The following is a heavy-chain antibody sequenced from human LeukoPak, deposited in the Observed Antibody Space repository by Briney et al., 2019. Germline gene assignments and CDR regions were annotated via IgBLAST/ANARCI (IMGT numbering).Heavy chain of an antibody. CDR3: LRDLRSADY. Sequence: GGSLRLSCAASGFSFSNYWMYWVRQAPGKGLVWVSRISSDGSDTIYADSVKGRFTMSRDNAKNTLYLQMNSLRAEDTAVYYCLRDLRSADYWGQGTLVIVSS. J-gene: IGHJ4*02. CDR2: ISSDGSDT. D-gene: IGHD3-10*02. V-gene: IGHV3-74*01. CDR1: GFSFSNYW.